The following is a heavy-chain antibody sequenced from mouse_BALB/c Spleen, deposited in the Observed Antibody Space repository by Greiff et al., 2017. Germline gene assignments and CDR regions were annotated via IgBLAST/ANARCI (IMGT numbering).Heavy chain of an antibody. J-gene: IGHJ4*01. V-gene: IGHV14-3*02. Sequence: VQLQQSGADLVKPGASVKFSCTASGFNIKDTYMHWVKQRPEQGLEWIGRIDTANGNTNYDPKFQGKATITADTSSNTAYLQLSSLTSEDTAVYYCARPDGCYTMDYWGQGTSVTVSS. CDR1: GFNIKDTY. D-gene: IGHD2-3*01. CDR2: IDTANGNT. CDR3: ARPDGCYTMDY.